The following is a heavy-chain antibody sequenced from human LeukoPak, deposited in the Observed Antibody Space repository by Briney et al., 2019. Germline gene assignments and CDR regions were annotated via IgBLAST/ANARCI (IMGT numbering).Heavy chain of an antibody. CDR2: ISSSGSTI. CDR3: VRDRQVTF. J-gene: IGHJ4*02. V-gene: IGHV3-48*02. CDR1: GFAFSTYT. Sequence: GGSLSLFCAASGFAFSTYTINWVRQAPGKGLEWVSSISSSGSTIYYADSVKGRFTMSRDNAKNSLYLQVNSLRDEDTALYYCVRDRQVTFWGQGTLVIVSS. D-gene: IGHD5-18*01.